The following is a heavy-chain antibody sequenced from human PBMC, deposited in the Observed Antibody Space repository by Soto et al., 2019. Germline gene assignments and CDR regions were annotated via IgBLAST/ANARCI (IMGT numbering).Heavy chain of an antibody. CDR1: GGSISSGDYY. V-gene: IGHV4-30-4*02. Sequence: SETLSLTCTVSGGSISSGDYYWSWIRQPPGKGLEWIGYIYYSGSTYYNPSLKSRVTISVDTSASTAYMELSSLRSEDTAVYYCARDSFPRSVLNYYYYMDVWGKGTTVTVSS. J-gene: IGHJ6*03. CDR3: ARDSFPRSVLNYYYYMDV. D-gene: IGHD3-16*01. CDR2: IYYSGST.